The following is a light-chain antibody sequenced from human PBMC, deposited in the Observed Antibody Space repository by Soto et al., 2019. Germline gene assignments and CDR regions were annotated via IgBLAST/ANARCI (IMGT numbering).Light chain of an antibody. CDR2: GAS. CDR3: QQYNYWPPRT. J-gene: IGKJ1*01. CDR1: QRVSSRY. V-gene: IGKV3-15*01. Sequence: EIMLTQSPGTLSLSPGERATLSCRASQRVSSRYLDGYQQHHGQTPRLLIYGASSRVTGIPGRFSGSGSGTEFTLTISTLQSEDIAVYYCQQYNYWPPRTFGQGTKVDIK.